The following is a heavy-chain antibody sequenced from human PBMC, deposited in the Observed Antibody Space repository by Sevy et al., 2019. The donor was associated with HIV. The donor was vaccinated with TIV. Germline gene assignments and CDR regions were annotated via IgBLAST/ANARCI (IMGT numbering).Heavy chain of an antibody. CDR1: GLTFSSYG. CDR2: ISYDGSNK. Sequence: GGSLRLSCAASGLTFSSYGMHWVRQAPGKGLEWVALISYDGSNKYYADSVKGRFTISRDNSKNTLYLQMNSLRAEDTAVYYCAKDRTTGIAAAGTPFDYWGQGTLVTVSS. CDR3: AKDRTTGIAAAGTPFDY. D-gene: IGHD6-13*01. V-gene: IGHV3-30*18. J-gene: IGHJ4*02.